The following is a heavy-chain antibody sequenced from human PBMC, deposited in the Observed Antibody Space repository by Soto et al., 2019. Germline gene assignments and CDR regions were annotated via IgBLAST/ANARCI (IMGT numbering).Heavy chain of an antibody. D-gene: IGHD2-2*01. CDR2: IYPGDSDT. CDR3: ARRLGYCSSTSCYSYYYGMDV. Sequence: GESLKISCKGSGYSFTSYWISWVRQMPGKGLEWMGIIYPGDSDTRYSPSFQGQVTISADKSISTAYLQWSSLKASDTAMYYCARRLGYCSSTSCYSYYYGMDVWGQGTTVTVSS. V-gene: IGHV5-51*01. CDR1: GYSFTSYW. J-gene: IGHJ6*02.